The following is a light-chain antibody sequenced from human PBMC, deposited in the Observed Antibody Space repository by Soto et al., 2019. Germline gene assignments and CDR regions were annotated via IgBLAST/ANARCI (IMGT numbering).Light chain of an antibody. V-gene: IGLV1-47*01. CDR1: SSNIGSNY. CDR2: RNN. J-gene: IGLJ3*02. Sequence: QSVLTQPPSASGTPGQRVTISCSGSSSNIGSNYVYWYQQLPGTAPKLLIYRNNQRPSGVPDRFSGSKSGTSASLAISGLGSGEGVDFSGAAGNDSLGGGVLGGGTKLP. CDR3: AAGNDSLGGGV.